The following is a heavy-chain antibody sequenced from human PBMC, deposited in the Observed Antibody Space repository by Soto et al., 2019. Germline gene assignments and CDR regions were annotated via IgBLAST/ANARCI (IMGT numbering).Heavy chain of an antibody. J-gene: IGHJ4*02. CDR2: IHSSGSS. Sequence: QVHLQESGPGLVKPSETLSLTCTVSSGSISGFHWSWIRQPPGKGLEWFGYIHSSGSSNYNPSLESRVTMSVDTSKNQFYLKLSSVTAADTAVYYCARYMRDAGTFYFDYWGQGTLVTASS. V-gene: IGHV4-59*01. CDR3: ARYMRDAGTFYFDY. D-gene: IGHD3-16*01. CDR1: SGSISGFH.